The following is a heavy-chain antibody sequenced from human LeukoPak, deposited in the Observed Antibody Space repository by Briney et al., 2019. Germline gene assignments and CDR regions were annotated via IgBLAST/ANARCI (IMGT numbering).Heavy chain of an antibody. J-gene: IGHJ4*02. CDR2: IYYSGST. Sequence: SETLSLTCTVSGGSIGSGDYYWSWICQPPGKGLEWIGYIYYSGSTYYNPSLKSRVTISVDTSKNQFSLKLSSVTAADTAVYYCARDQIGGYYDSSGYPIGFDYWGQGTLVTVSS. CDR3: ARDQIGGYYDSSGYPIGFDY. CDR1: GGSIGSGDYY. V-gene: IGHV4-30-4*01. D-gene: IGHD3-22*01.